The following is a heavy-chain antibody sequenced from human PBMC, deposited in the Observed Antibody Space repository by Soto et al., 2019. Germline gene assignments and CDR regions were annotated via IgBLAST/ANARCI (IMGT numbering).Heavy chain of an antibody. CDR3: ARESEDLTSNFDY. Sequence: PGGSLRLSCAASGFTFKSYAVSWVRQAPGKGLEWVSSISSTTNYIYYADSMKGRFTVSRDNAKNSVYLEMNSLSAEDTALYYCARESEDLTSNFDYWGQGTLVTVSS. CDR1: GFTFKSYA. V-gene: IGHV3-21*01. J-gene: IGHJ4*02. CDR2: ISSTTNYI.